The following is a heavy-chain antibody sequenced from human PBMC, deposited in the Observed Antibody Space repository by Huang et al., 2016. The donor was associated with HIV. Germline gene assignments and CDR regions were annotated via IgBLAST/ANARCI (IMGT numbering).Heavy chain of an antibody. V-gene: IGHV4-39*01. J-gene: IGHJ4*02. CDR3: ASQHIGAAATWF. CDR2: VYQSGST. D-gene: IGHD6-13*01. CDR1: GDFISSTNYY. Sequence: QLQLQESGPGQVKPSETLSLTCTVSGDFISSTNYYWGWIRQSPGKGLEWVGSVYQSGSTNDSPSLKSRGTLSVDTSRNQCSLRLNSVTAADTAVYYCASQHIGAAATWFWGRGTQVAVSS.